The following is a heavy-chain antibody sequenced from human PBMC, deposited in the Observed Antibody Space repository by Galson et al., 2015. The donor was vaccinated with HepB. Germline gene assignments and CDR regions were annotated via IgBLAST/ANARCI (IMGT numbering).Heavy chain of an antibody. CDR1: GDSVSSNSAA. CDR2: TYYRSKWYN. D-gene: IGHD3-22*01. V-gene: IGHV6-1*01. CDR3: ARATYYYDSSGYQGYYYYYMDV. J-gene: IGHJ6*03. Sequence: CAISGDSVSSNSAAWNWIRQSPSRGLEWLGRTYYRSKWYNDYAVSVKSRITINPDTSKNQFSLQLNSVTPEDTAVYYCARATYYYDSSGYQGYYYYYMDVRGKGTTVTVSS.